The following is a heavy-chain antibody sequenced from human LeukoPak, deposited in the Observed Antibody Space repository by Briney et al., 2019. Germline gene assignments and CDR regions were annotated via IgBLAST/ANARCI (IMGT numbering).Heavy chain of an antibody. Sequence: GGSLRLSCVASGFTFSSYTMNWVRQAPGKGLEWVSSITSGSYIYYAESVKGRFTISRDNAKNSLYLQMNSLRAEDTAVYYCARDPAADDYLGQGTLVTVSS. J-gene: IGHJ4*02. D-gene: IGHD6-13*01. CDR3: ARDPAADDY. CDR1: GFTFSSYT. V-gene: IGHV3-21*01. CDR2: ITSGSYI.